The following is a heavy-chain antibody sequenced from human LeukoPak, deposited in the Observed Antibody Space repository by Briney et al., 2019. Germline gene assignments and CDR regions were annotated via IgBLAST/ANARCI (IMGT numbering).Heavy chain of an antibody. J-gene: IGHJ4*02. Sequence: SGTLSLTCAVSGGSISSSNWWSWVRQPPGKGLEWIGEINHSGSTNYNPSLKSRVTISVDTSKNQFSLKLSSVTAADTAVYYCARGRITIFGVAPGYYFDYWGQGTLVTVSS. CDR3: ARGRITIFGVAPGYYFDY. CDR2: INHSGST. V-gene: IGHV4-4*02. CDR1: GGSISSSNW. D-gene: IGHD3-3*01.